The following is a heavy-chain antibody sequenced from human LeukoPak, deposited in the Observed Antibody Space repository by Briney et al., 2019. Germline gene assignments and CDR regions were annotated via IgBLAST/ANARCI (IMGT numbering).Heavy chain of an antibody. V-gene: IGHV5-51*01. D-gene: IGHD3-9*01. Sequence: GESLKISCKGSGYSFTSYWIGWVRQMPGKGLESMGIMYPGDSDTRYSPSFQGQVTISADKSISTAYLQWSSLKASDTAMYYCARLSLRYCDWQGEFDYWGQGTLVTVTS. J-gene: IGHJ4*02. CDR1: GYSFTSYW. CDR3: ARLSLRYCDWQGEFDY. CDR2: MYPGDSDT.